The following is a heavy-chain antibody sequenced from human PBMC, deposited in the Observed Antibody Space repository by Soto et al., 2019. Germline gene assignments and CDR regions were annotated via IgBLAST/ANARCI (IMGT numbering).Heavy chain of an antibody. D-gene: IGHD1-20*01. J-gene: IGHJ4*02. V-gene: IGHV4-59*11. Sequence: SETLSLTCSVSGASISSHYWSWIRQPPGKGLEWIGYIYYSGSTNYNPSLKSRVTISVDTSKNQFSLKLSSVTAADTAVYYCASGITGGGSYYFDSWGQGTLVTVSS. CDR1: GASISSHY. CDR3: ASGITGGGSYYFDS. CDR2: IYYSGST.